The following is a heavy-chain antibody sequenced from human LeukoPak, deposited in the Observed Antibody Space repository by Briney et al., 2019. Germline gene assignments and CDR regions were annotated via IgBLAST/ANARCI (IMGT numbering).Heavy chain of an antibody. V-gene: IGHV4-61*02. Sequence: SETLSLTCTVSGGSISSGSYYWSWIRQPAGKGLEWIGRIYTSGSTNYNPSLKSRVTISVDTSKNQFSLKLSSVTAADTAVYYCARAERARGYSSSWYGYWGQGTLVTVSS. CDR2: IYTSGST. J-gene: IGHJ4*02. CDR3: ARAERARGYSSSWYGY. CDR1: GGSISSGSYY. D-gene: IGHD6-13*01.